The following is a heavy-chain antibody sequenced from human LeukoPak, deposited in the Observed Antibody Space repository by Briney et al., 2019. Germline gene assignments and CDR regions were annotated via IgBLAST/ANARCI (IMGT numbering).Heavy chain of an antibody. CDR2: ISGSGGST. Sequence: GGSLRLSCAASGFTFSHYGMTWVRQAPGKGLEWVSAISGSGGSTYYADSVKGRFTISRDNSKNTLYLQMNSLRVEDTAVYYCAKSGYNRFDYWGQGTLVTVSS. D-gene: IGHD5-24*01. V-gene: IGHV3-23*01. J-gene: IGHJ4*02. CDR3: AKSGYNRFDY. CDR1: GFTFSHYG.